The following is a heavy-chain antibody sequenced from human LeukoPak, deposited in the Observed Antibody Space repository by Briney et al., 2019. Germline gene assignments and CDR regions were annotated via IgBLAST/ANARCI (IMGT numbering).Heavy chain of an antibody. J-gene: IGHJ4*02. V-gene: IGHV4-61*02. CDR1: GGSISSGSYY. D-gene: IGHD5-18*01. Sequence: SETLSLTCTVSGGSISSGSYYWSWIRQPAGKGLEWIGRIYTSGSTNYNPSLKSRVTISVDTSKNQFSLKLSSVTAADTAVYYCAGYGIDYFDYWGQGTLVTVSS. CDR3: AGYGIDYFDY. CDR2: IYTSGST.